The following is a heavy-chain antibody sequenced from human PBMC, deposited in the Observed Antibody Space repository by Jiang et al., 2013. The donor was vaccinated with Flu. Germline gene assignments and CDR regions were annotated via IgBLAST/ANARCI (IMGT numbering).Heavy chain of an antibody. J-gene: IGHJ4*02. CDR2: IGASGGPT. V-gene: IGHV3-23*01. CDR1: GFTFSSYA. D-gene: IGHD6-19*01. Sequence: VQLLESGGGLVQPGGSLRLSCAASGFTFSSYAMSWVRQAPGKGLEWVSVIGASGGPTYYADSVQGRFTISRDNSKNTVYLQMNSLRAEDTAVYYCAKDRRDGGGSGWLDCWGQGTLVTVSS. CDR3: AKDRRDGGGSGWLDC.